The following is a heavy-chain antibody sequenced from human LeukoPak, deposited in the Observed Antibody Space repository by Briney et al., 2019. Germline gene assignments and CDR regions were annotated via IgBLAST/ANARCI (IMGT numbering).Heavy chain of an antibody. D-gene: IGHD2-21*02. Sequence: ASVKISCKTSGYTFTSCLIHWIRQAPGQGFEWVAKIHPGDGDRDYAQRFQGRVTMASDSSTTTVYMELTDLTSEDTAVYYCARDLFGAWTWDYWGQGTLITVSS. CDR2: IHPGDGDR. J-gene: IGHJ4*02. V-gene: IGHV1-46*01. CDR3: ARDLFGAWTWDY. CDR1: GYTFTSCL.